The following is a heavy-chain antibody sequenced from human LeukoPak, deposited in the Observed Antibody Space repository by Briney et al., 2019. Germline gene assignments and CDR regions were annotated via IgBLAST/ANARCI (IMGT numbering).Heavy chain of an antibody. Sequence: SETLSLTCTVSGGSISSSSYYWGWIRQPPGTGLEWFGSVYYSRSTHYNPSLKSRVTISVDTSENQFSLKLSSVTAADTAVYYCARSRYGSGPYYFDYWGQGTLVTVSS. CDR3: ARSRYGSGPYYFDY. J-gene: IGHJ4*02. CDR1: GGSISSSSYY. V-gene: IGHV4-39*01. CDR2: VYYSRST. D-gene: IGHD3-10*01.